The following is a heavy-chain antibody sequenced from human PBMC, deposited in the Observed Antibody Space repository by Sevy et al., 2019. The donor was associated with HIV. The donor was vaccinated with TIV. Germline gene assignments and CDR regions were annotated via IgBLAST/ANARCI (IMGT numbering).Heavy chain of an antibody. Sequence: SETLSLTCTVSGGSISSYYWSWIRQPPGKGLEWIGYIYYSGSTNYNPSLKSRVTISVDTSKNQFSLKLSSVTAADTAVYYCAGAKDCSSTSCYSRSWVWSGYYGEEAYNWFDPWGQGTLVTVSS. CDR2: IYYSGST. CDR1: GGSISSYY. J-gene: IGHJ5*02. D-gene: IGHD2-2*01. CDR3: AGAKDCSSTSCYSRSWVWSGYYGEEAYNWFDP. V-gene: IGHV4-59*01.